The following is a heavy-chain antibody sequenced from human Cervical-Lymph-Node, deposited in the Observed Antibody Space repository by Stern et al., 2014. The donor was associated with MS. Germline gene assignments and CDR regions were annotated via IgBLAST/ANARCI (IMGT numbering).Heavy chain of an antibody. V-gene: IGHV3-7*01. CDR3: ARVGNSWCFDY. CDR1: GFTFSSYW. CDR2: IKQDGSEK. D-gene: IGHD6-13*01. J-gene: IGHJ4*02. Sequence: EVKLEESGGGLVQPGGSLRLSCAASGFTFSSYWMSWVRQAPGKGLAWVANIKQDGSEKYYVDSVKGRFTISRDNAKNSLYLQMNSLRAEDTAVYYCARVGNSWCFDYWGQGTLVTVSS.